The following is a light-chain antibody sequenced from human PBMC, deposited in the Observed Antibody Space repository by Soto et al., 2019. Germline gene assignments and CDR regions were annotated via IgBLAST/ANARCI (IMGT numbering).Light chain of an antibody. Sequence: QSALTQSPSASGSPGQSVTISCTGTSSDIGGYNSVSWYQQHPGKAPKLMIYEVTKRPSGVPDRFSGSKSGNTASLTVSGLQADDEADYYCSSYAVSNNVIFGGGTKLTVL. J-gene: IGLJ2*01. V-gene: IGLV2-8*01. CDR1: SSDIGGYNS. CDR2: EVT. CDR3: SSYAVSNNVI.